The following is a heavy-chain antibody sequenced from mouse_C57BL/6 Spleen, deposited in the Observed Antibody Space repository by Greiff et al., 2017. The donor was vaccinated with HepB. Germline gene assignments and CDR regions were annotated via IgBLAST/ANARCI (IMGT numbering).Heavy chain of an antibody. Sequence: QVQLQQPGAELVKPGASVKMSCKASGYTFTSYWITWVKQRPGQGLEWIGDIYPGSGSTNYNEKFKSKATLTVDTSSSTAYMQLSSLTSEDSAVYYCARGRDYDGVSPYWYFDVWGTVTTVTVSS. J-gene: IGHJ1*03. CDR3: ARGRDYDGVSPYWYFDV. V-gene: IGHV1-55*01. CDR1: GYTFTSYW. CDR2: IYPGSGST. D-gene: IGHD2-4*01.